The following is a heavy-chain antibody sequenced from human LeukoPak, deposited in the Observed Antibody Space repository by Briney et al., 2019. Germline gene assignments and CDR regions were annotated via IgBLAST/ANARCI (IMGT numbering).Heavy chain of an antibody. Sequence: SETLSLTCTVSGGSISSYYWSWIRQPPGKGLEWIGYIYYSGSTNYNPSLKSRVTISVDPSKNQFSLKLNSVTAADTAVYYCARGSPTDIVVVPAASFDYWGQGTLVTVSS. J-gene: IGHJ4*02. CDR2: IYYSGST. CDR3: ARGSPTDIVVVPAASFDY. V-gene: IGHV4-59*08. D-gene: IGHD2-2*01. CDR1: GGSISSYY.